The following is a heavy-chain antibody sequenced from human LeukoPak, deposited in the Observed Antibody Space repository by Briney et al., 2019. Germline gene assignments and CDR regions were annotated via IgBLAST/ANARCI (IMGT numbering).Heavy chain of an antibody. CDR3: ARVASRSISSRCFDH. J-gene: IGHJ4*02. CDR1: GGSINGYD. Sequence: SETLSLTCTVSGGSINGYDWNWIRQPPGKSLEWIGFIYSSGTTNYNPSLTRRVTISLDTSNKQFSLRLTSVTAADTAVYFCARVASRSISSRCFDHWGQGTLVTVSS. D-gene: IGHD6-6*01. CDR2: IYSSGTT. V-gene: IGHV4-4*08.